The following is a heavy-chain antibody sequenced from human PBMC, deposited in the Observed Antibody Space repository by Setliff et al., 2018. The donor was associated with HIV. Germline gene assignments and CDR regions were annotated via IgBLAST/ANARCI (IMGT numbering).Heavy chain of an antibody. Sequence: ASVKVSCKASGYLFTGYYMHWVRQAPGQGLEWMGGINVNSGGTKYAQKFQGRVTMTRDTSISTAYMEVSSLISDDTAVYYCAREGSPIYYFDYLCQGTLVTVSS. CDR3: AREGSPIYYFDY. J-gene: IGHJ4*02. CDR2: INVNSGGT. V-gene: IGHV1-2*02. CDR1: GYLFTGYY. D-gene: IGHD3-10*01.